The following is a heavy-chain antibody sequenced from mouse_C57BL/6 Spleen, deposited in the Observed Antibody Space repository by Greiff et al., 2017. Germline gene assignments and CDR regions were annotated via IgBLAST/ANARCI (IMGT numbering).Heavy chain of an antibody. J-gene: IGHJ4*01. Sequence: EVQLQQSGPELVKPGASVKIPCKASGYTFTDYNMDWVKQSHGKSLEWIGDINPNNGGTIYNQKFKGKATLTVDKSSSTAYMELRSLTSADTAVYYCARFTTVVARGMDYWGQGTSVTVSS. CDR3: ARFTTVVARGMDY. CDR2: INPNNGGT. V-gene: IGHV1-18*01. D-gene: IGHD1-1*01. CDR1: GYTFTDYN.